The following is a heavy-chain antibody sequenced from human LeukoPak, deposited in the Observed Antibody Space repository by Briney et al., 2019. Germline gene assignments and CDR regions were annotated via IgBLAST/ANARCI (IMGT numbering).Heavy chain of an antibody. CDR1: GGSIGSYY. Sequence: ASETLSLTCTVSGGSIGSYYWSWIRQPPGKGLEWIGYIYASGSTNYNPSLKSRVTISVDTSKNQFSLKLSSVTAADTAVYYCATLYCSSTSCYDGAAWFDPWGQGTVVTVSS. J-gene: IGHJ5*02. V-gene: IGHV4-4*09. D-gene: IGHD2-2*01. CDR2: IYASGST. CDR3: ATLYCSSTSCYDGAAWFDP.